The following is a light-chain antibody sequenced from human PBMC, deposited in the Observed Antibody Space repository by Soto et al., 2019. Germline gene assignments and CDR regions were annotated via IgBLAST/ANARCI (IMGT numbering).Light chain of an antibody. J-gene: IGLJ1*01. CDR3: CSYAGDFYV. CDR1: TSDVGGYDY. Sequence: QSALTQPRSVSGSPGQSVAISCTGTTSDVGGYDYVSWHQQHPGKAPELIIFDVSKRLSGVPDRFSGSKSGNTASLTISGLQAEDEADYFCCSYAGDFYVFGSGTKLTVL. V-gene: IGLV2-11*01. CDR2: DVS.